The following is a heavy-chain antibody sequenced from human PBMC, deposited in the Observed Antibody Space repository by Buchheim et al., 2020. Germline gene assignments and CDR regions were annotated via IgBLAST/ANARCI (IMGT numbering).Heavy chain of an antibody. D-gene: IGHD3-9*01. J-gene: IGHJ3*02. CDR2: INPSGGST. Sequence: QVQLVQSGAEVKKPGASVKVSCKASGYTFTSYYMHWVRQAPGQGLEWMGIINPSGGSTSYAQKFQGRVTMTRDTSTSTGYMELSSLRSEDTAVYYCARVHDHYDILTGYSYDAFDIWGQGT. V-gene: IGHV1-46*01. CDR1: GYTFTSYY. CDR3: ARVHDHYDILTGYSYDAFDI.